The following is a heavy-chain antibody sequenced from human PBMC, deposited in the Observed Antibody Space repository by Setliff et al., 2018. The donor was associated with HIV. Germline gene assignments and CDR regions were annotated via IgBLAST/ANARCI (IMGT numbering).Heavy chain of an antibody. CDR1: GDSIRGYY. CDR2: IYTNGST. D-gene: IGHD5-12*01. J-gene: IGHJ4*02. Sequence: ASETLSLTCTVSGDSIRGYYWSWIRQPPGKGLEWMGYIYTNGSTNYNPSLKSRVTISVDTSKNQFSLKLNSVTAADTAVYYCARQVSIPGVAITPVDYWGQGALVTVSS. V-gene: IGHV4-59*08. CDR3: ARQVSIPGVAITPVDY.